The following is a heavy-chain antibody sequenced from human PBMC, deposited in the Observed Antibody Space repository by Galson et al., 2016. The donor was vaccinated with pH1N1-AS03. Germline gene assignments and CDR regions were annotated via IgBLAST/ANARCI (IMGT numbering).Heavy chain of an antibody. CDR3: ARSGSGSFYEGDF. CDR2: MNPNSGNR. Sequence: SVKVSCKASGYTFTSYDINWVRQAAGQGLEWMGWMNPNSGNRGYAQKLQGRVTMTTDTSTSTAYMELRSLRSGDTAVYYCARSGSGSFYEGDFWGQGTLVSVSS. V-gene: IGHV1-8*01. D-gene: IGHD3-10*01. J-gene: IGHJ4*02. CDR1: GYTFTSYD.